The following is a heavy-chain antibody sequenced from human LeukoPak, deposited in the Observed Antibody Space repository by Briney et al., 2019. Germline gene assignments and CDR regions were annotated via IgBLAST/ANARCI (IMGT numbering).Heavy chain of an antibody. D-gene: IGHD6-13*01. Sequence: PGGSLRLSCAASGFTFSSYSMNWVRQAPGKGLEWVANIKHDGSEKYYVDSVKGRFTISRDNAKNSLYLQMNSLKTEDTAVYYCTRFVYSGRASWFDPWGQGTLVTVSS. V-gene: IGHV3-7*03. J-gene: IGHJ5*02. CDR3: TRFVYSGRASWFDP. CDR2: IKHDGSEK. CDR1: GFTFSSYS.